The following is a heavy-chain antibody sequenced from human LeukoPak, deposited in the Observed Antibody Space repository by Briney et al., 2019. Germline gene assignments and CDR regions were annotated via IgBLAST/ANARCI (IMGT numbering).Heavy chain of an antibody. Sequence: GASVKVSCKASGGTFSSYAISWVRQAPGQGLEWMGRIIPILGIANYAQKFQGRVTITADKSTSTAYTELSSLRSEDTAVYYCARRHTIAAADWFDPWGQGTLVTVSS. D-gene: IGHD6-13*01. J-gene: IGHJ5*02. V-gene: IGHV1-69*04. CDR1: GGTFSSYA. CDR3: ARRHTIAAADWFDP. CDR2: IIPILGIA.